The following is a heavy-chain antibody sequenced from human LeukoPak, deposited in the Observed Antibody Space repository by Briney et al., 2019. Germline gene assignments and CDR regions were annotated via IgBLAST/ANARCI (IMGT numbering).Heavy chain of an antibody. V-gene: IGHV4-59*04. CDR3: ARLFAGLDY. J-gene: IGHJ4*02. CDR1: GGSISSYY. Sequence: PSETLSLTCTVSGGSISSYYWSWIRQPPGKGLEWIGYIYHSGSTYYNPSLKSRVTLSVDRSKNQFSLKLSSVTAADTAVYYCARLFAGLDYWGQGTLVTVSS. CDR2: IYHSGST. D-gene: IGHD3-22*01.